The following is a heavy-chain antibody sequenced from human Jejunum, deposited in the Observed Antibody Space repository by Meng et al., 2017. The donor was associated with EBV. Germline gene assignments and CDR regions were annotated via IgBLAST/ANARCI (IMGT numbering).Heavy chain of an antibody. Sequence: QVHLGESGGGVVQPGRSLRLSCAASGFIFSNYALHWVRQAPGKGLEWVAVISNDGNNKYYADSVKGRFTISRDNSKNTLYLQMNSLRVDDTALYYCTREWGADYWGQGTLVTGSS. D-gene: IGHD3-16*01. CDR2: ISNDGNNK. V-gene: IGHV3-30-3*01. CDR1: GFIFSNYA. CDR3: TREWGADY. J-gene: IGHJ4*02.